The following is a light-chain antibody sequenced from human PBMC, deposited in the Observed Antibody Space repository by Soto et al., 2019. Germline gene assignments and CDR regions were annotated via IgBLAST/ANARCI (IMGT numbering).Light chain of an antibody. Sequence: QSALTQPASVSGSPGQSITISCTGTSSDIGSYNYVSWYQQLPGKVPKLIIYDVSNRPSGVSDRFSASKSGNAASLTISGLQAEDEADYYCSSYTSTSTLYVFGTGTKLTV. CDR3: SSYTSTSTLYV. V-gene: IGLV2-14*03. J-gene: IGLJ1*01. CDR2: DVS. CDR1: SSDIGSYNY.